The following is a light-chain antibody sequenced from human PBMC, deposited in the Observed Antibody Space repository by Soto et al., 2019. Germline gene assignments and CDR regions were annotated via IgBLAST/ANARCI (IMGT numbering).Light chain of an antibody. Sequence: EIVLTQSPGSLSLSPGEVATVSCRASQSVISQLAWYQQKPGQAPRLLIYDASNRATGIPARFSGSGSGTDFTVTSSSHEPEDFAVYCQHRVNWPFTFGPGTKV. J-gene: IGKJ3*01. CDR3: QHRVNWPFT. CDR1: QSVISQ. CDR2: DAS. V-gene: IGKV3-11*01.